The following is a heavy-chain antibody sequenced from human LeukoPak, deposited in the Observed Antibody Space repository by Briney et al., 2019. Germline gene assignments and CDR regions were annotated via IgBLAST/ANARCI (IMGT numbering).Heavy chain of an antibody. Sequence: GSLRLSCAASGFTFSSYAMSWVRQAPGKGLEWVSAISGSGGSTYYADSVKGRFTISRDNSKNTLYLQMNSPRAEDTAVYYCAKAMWYSGCYSAFDIWGQGTMVTVSS. CDR3: AKAMWYSGCYSAFDI. J-gene: IGHJ3*02. CDR2: ISGSGGST. V-gene: IGHV3-23*01. CDR1: GFTFSSYA. D-gene: IGHD1-26*01.